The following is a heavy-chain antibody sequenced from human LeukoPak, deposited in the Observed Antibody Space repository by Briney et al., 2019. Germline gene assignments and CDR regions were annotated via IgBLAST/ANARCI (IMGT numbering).Heavy chain of an antibody. CDR1: GFTFDDYA. V-gene: IGHV3-9*03. D-gene: IGHD6-13*01. CDR3: AKDFYSSSWYYFDY. CDR2: ISWNSGSI. J-gene: IGHJ4*02. Sequence: GGPLRLSCAASGFTFDDYAMHWVRQAPGKGLEWVSGISWNSGSIGYADSVKGRFTISRDNAKNSLYLQMNSLRAEDMALYYCAKDFYSSSWYYFDYWGQGTLVTVSS.